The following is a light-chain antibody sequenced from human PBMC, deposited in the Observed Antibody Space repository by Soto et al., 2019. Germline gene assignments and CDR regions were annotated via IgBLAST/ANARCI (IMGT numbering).Light chain of an antibody. J-gene: IGKJ2*01. CDR1: QSLLHSNGYNY. CDR3: MQALQTPYS. V-gene: IGKV2-28*01. Sequence: DTVMTQSPLSLPVTPGEPASISCRSSQSLLHSNGYNYLNWYLQKPGQSPHLLIYLTSHRASGVPDRFSGSGSGTDFTLKISRVEAEDVGLYYCMQALQTPYSFGQWTKLEVK. CDR2: LTS.